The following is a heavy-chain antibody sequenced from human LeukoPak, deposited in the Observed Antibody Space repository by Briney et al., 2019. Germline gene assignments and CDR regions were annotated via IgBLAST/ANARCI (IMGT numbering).Heavy chain of an antibody. D-gene: IGHD5-18*01. J-gene: IGHJ4*02. CDR2: IYYSGST. CDR3: ARDNGYSYGIDY. CDR1: GGSISSHY. Sequence: SETLSLTCTVSGGSISSHYWSWIRQPPGKGLEWIGYIYYSGSTNYNPALKSRVTISLDTSNNQFSLRLSSVTAADTAVYYCARDNGYSYGIDYWGQGRLVTVSS. V-gene: IGHV4-59*11.